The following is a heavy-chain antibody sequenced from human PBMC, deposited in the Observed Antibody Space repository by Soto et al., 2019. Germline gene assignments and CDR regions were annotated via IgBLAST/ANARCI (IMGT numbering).Heavy chain of an antibody. V-gene: IGHV4-59*01. CDR3: ARNRPYFDY. CDR2: IYYTGTT. Sequence: PSETLSLTCFVSGGSISDYYWSWIRQPPGKGLEWIGYIYYTGTTKYNPSLKSRVTVLVDTSKNQFSLKLSSVTAADTAVYYCARNRPYFDYWGQGTLVTVSS. CDR1: GGSISDYY. J-gene: IGHJ4*02. D-gene: IGHD6-6*01.